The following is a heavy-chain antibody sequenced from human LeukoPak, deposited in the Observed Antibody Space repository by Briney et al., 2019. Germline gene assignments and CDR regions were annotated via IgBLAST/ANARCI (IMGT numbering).Heavy chain of an antibody. J-gene: IGHJ4*02. Sequence: GGSLRLSCAASGFTVSSKYMSWVRQAPGKGLEWVSVMYSGGSTYYADSVKGRFTISRHNSKNTLYLQMNSLRAEDTAVYYCARLYGTFLEWSPYFDYWGQGTLVTVSS. CDR2: MYSGGST. CDR3: ARLYGTFLEWSPYFDY. V-gene: IGHV3-53*04. D-gene: IGHD3-3*02. CDR1: GFTVSSKY.